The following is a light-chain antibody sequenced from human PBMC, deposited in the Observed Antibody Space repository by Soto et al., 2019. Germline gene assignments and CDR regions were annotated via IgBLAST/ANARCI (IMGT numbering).Light chain of an antibody. CDR2: DAS. J-gene: IGKJ1*01. Sequence: DIQMTQSPSTLSASVGDRVTITCRASQSISSWSAWYQQKPRQAPTLLIYDASSLESGVPSRFSGRGSGTEFTLTISSLQPDDFATYYCQQYNSYWTFGQGTKVDI. CDR1: QSISSW. CDR3: QQYNSYWT. V-gene: IGKV1-5*01.